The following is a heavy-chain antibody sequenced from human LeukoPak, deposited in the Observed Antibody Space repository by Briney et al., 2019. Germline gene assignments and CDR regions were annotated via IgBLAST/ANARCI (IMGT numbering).Heavy chain of an antibody. D-gene: IGHD2-2*01. J-gene: IGHJ1*01. CDR2: INNDGSSA. CDR3: ASRYCSRTSCYYAEYFQH. Sequence: GGSLRLSCAASGFTLRSHWMHWVRQVPGKGLVWVSRINNDGSSASYADAVKGRFTISRDNAKNTLYLQMDSLRADDTAVYCCASRYCSRTSCYYAEYFQHWGQGTLVTVSS. V-gene: IGHV3-74*01. CDR1: GFTLRSHW.